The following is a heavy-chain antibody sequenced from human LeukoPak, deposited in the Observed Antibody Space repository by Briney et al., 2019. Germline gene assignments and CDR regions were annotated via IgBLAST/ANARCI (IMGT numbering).Heavy chain of an antibody. CDR3: ARDGVLLWFGELRTYYFDY. J-gene: IGHJ4*02. CDR2: ISYDGSNK. D-gene: IGHD3-10*01. CDR1: GFTFSSYA. Sequence: GGSLRLACAASGFTFSSYAMHWVRQAPGKGLEWVGVISYDGSNKYYADSVKGRFTISRDNSKNTMYLQRSSLRAEDTAVYYCARDGVLLWFGELRTYYFDYWGQGTLVTVSS. V-gene: IGHV3-30-3*01.